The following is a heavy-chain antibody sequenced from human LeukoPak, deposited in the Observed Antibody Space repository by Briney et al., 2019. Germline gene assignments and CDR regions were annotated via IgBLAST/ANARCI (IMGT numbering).Heavy chain of an antibody. D-gene: IGHD1-26*01. Sequence: SETLSLTCTVSGGSISSGSYYWSWIRQPAGKGLEWIGRVYSSGSTDYNPSLKSRVTISVDTSKNQFSLKLTSVTAADTAVYYCARGVNSGYFDYCGQGTLVTVSS. J-gene: IGHJ4*02. CDR2: VYSSGST. CDR1: GGSISSGSYY. CDR3: ARGVNSGYFDY. V-gene: IGHV4-61*10.